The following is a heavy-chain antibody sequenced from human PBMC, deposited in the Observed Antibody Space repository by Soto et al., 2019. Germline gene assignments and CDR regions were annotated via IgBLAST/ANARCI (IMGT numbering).Heavy chain of an antibody. V-gene: IGHV4-59*01. Sequence: SETLSLTCTVSGGSISSYYWSWIRQPPGKGLEWIGYIYYSGSTNYNPSLKSRVTLSVDTSKNQFSLKLSSVTAADTAVYYCARAGAAAGTTDYWGQGTLVTVSS. CDR2: IYYSGST. J-gene: IGHJ4*02. CDR3: ARAGAAAGTTDY. D-gene: IGHD6-13*01. CDR1: GGSISSYY.